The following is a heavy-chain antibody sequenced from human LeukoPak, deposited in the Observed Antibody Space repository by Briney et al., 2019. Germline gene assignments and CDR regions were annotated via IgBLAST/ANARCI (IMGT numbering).Heavy chain of an antibody. J-gene: IGHJ4*02. D-gene: IGHD3-22*01. CDR2: IYPGDSDA. V-gene: IGHV5-51*01. Sequence: PGESLKISCKGSGYSFTTYWIGWVRPMPGKGLEWMGIIYPGDSDARYSPSFQGQVTISADKSISTAYLQWSSLKASDTAMYYCARPKVYDSGGYYYDYWGQGTLVTVSS. CDR3: ARPKVYDSGGYYYDY. CDR1: GYSFTTYW.